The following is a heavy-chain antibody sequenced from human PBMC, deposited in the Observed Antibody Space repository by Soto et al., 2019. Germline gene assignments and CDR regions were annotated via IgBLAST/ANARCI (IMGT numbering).Heavy chain of an antibody. D-gene: IGHD3-22*01. CDR3: ARVPPGGYYLGDPDY. CDR2: IIPIFGTA. Sequence: VKVSCKASGGTFSSYAISWVRQAPGQGLEWMGGIIPIFGTANYAQKFQGRVTITADESTSTAYMELNTLRAEDTAVYYCARVPPGGYYLGDPDYWGQGTLVTVSS. CDR1: GGTFSSYA. J-gene: IGHJ4*02. V-gene: IGHV1-69*13.